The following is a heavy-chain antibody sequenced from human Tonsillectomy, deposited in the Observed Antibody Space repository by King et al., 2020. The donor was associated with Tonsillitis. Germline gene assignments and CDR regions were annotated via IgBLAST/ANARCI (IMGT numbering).Heavy chain of an antibody. CDR3: AKDYEGIIDY. Sequence: VQLVESGGGLVQPGGSLRLSCAASGFTFSSYAMNWVRQAPGKGLEWVSFISGSGGTTYFADSVKGRFTISRDNSKNTLYLQMNSRRAEDTAVYYWAKDYEGIIDYWGQGTLVTVAS. CDR1: GFTFSSYA. V-gene: IGHV3-23*04. D-gene: IGHD3-16*01. J-gene: IGHJ4*02. CDR2: ISGSGGTT.